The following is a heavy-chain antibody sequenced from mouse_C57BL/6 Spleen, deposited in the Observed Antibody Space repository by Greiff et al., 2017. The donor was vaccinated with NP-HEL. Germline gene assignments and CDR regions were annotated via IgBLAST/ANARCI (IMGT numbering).Heavy chain of an antibody. V-gene: IGHV5-4*01. CDR1: GFTFSSYA. D-gene: IGHD1-1*01. CDR2: ISDGGSYT. J-gene: IGHJ3*01. CDR3: ARDRSTTVRFAY. Sequence: EVKVVESGGGLVKPGGSLKLSYAASGFTFSSYAMSWVRQTPEKRLEWVATISDGGSYTYYPDNVKGRFTISRDNAKNNLYLQMSHLKSEDTAMYYCARDRSTTVRFAYWGQGTLVTVSA.